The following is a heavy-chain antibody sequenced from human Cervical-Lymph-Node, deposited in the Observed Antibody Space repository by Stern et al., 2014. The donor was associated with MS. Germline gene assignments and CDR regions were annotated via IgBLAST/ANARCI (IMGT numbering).Heavy chain of an antibody. J-gene: IGHJ4*02. V-gene: IGHV1-69*01. CDR3: ARGGLGLRYFDWSPHFDY. D-gene: IGHD3-9*01. CDR1: GGTFRSYA. CDR2: IIPIFGTA. Sequence: VQLEESGAEVKKPGSSVKVSCKASGGTFRSYAISWVRQAPGPGLAWMGGIIPIFGTANYAQKFQGRVTITADESTSTAYMELSSLRSEDTAVYYCARGGLGLRYFDWSPHFDYWGQGTLVTVSS.